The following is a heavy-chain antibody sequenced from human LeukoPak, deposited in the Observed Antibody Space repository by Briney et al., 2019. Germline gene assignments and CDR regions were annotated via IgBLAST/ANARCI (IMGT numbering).Heavy chain of an antibody. J-gene: IGHJ4*02. CDR2: ISSSSSYI. Sequence: GGSLRLSCAASGFSFNTYAMIWVRQAPGKGLEWVSSISSSSSYIYYADSVKGRFTISRDNAKNSLYLQMNSLRAEDTAVYYCARDGGGYAGRLYYWGQGTLVTVSS. CDR3: ARDGGGYAGRLYY. CDR1: GFSFNTYA. D-gene: IGHD5-12*01. V-gene: IGHV3-21*01.